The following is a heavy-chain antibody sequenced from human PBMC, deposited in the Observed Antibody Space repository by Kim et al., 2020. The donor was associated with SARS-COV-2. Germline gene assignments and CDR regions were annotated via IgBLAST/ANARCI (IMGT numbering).Heavy chain of an antibody. CDR2: IYYSGST. V-gene: IGHV4-30-4*01. Sequence: SETLSLTCTVSGGSISSGDYYWSWIRQPPGKGLEWIGYIYYSGSTYYNPSLKSRVTISVDTSKNQFSLKLSSVTAADTAVYYCAGDIVVVPVPFFDNRGAFDIWGQGTMVTVSS. CDR3: AGDIVVVPVPFFDNRGAFDI. CDR1: GGSISSGDYY. J-gene: IGHJ3*02. D-gene: IGHD2-2*01.